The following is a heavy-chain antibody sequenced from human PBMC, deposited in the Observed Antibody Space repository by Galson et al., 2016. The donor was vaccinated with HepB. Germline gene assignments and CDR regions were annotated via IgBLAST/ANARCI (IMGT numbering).Heavy chain of an antibody. Sequence: PALVNPTQTLTLTCTFSGFSLTTGGVGVGWIRQPPGKALEWLALIYWDDDTRYSPSLKSRLSLTKDTSKNEVVLTMANMDPVDTATYYCAHTSGQWVLGSMGNWGQGILVTVSS. J-gene: IGHJ4*02. CDR3: AHTSGQWVLGSMGN. CDR1: GFSLTTGGVG. V-gene: IGHV2-5*02. CDR2: IYWDDDT. D-gene: IGHD1-26*01.